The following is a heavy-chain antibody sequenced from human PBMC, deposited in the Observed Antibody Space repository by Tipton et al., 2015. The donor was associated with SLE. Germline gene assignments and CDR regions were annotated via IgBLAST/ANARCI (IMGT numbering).Heavy chain of an antibody. V-gene: IGHV3-33*08. D-gene: IGHD3-10*01. CDR1: GFTFSSYG. Sequence: SLRLSCAASGFTFSSYGMHWVRQAPGKGLEWVAVIWYDGSNKYYADSVKGRFTISRDNSKNTLYLQMNSLRAEDTAVYFCARIQLLYYYGSGSYVFDIWGQGSLVTVSS. J-gene: IGHJ4*02. CDR3: ARIQLLYYYGSGSYVFDI. CDR2: IWYDGSNK.